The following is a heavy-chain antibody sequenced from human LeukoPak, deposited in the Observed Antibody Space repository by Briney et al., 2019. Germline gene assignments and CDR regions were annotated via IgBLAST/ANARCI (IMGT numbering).Heavy chain of an antibody. J-gene: IGHJ3*02. CDR1: GYTFTSYG. Sequence: ASVKVSCKASGYTFTSYGISWVRQAPGQGLEWMGWISAYNGNTNYAQKLQGRVTMTTDTSTSTAYMELRSLKSDDTAVYYCAREGEYQLVNAFDIWGQGTMVTVSS. V-gene: IGHV1-18*01. D-gene: IGHD2-2*01. CDR2: ISAYNGNT. CDR3: AREGEYQLVNAFDI.